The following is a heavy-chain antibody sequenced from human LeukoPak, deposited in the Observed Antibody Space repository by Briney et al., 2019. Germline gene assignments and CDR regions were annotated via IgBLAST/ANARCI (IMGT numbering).Heavy chain of an antibody. J-gene: IGHJ5*02. CDR3: ARGVPGRVYDSSKKGLFDP. D-gene: IGHD3-22*01. Sequence: ASVKVSCKASGYTSTSYYIHWVRQAPGQGLEWMGIINPSGGSTSYAQKFQGRVTMTRDTSTSTVYMQLSSLRSEDTAVYYCARGVPGRVYDSSKKGLFDPWGQGILVTVSS. CDR2: INPSGGST. V-gene: IGHV1-46*01. CDR1: GYTSTSYY.